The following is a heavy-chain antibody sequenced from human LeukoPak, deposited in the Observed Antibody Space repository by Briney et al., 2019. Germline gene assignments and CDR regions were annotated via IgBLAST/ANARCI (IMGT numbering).Heavy chain of an antibody. CDR1: GFTFSSYA. D-gene: IGHD3-9*01. V-gene: IGHV3-23*01. J-gene: IGHJ5*02. Sequence: GGSLRLSCVASGFTFSSYAMSWVRQAPGKGLEWVSAISGSGGSTYYADSVKGRFTISRGNSKNTLYLQMNSLRAEDAAVYYCAKDPVLRYFDWLLLDNWFDPWGQGTLVTVSS. CDR2: ISGSGGST. CDR3: AKDPVLRYFDWLLLDNWFDP.